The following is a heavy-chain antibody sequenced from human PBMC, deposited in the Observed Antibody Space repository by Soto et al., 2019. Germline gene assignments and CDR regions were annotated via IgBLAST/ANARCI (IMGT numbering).Heavy chain of an antibody. CDR2: IWYDGSNK. CDR3: ARDSTITMVRGVQAYYYGMDG. D-gene: IGHD3-10*01. V-gene: IGHV3-33*01. Sequence: HPGGSLRLSCAASGFTFSSYGMHWVRQAPGKGLEWVAVIWYDGSNKYYADSVKGRFTISRDNSKNTLYLQMNSLRAEDTAVYYCARDSTITMVRGVQAYYYGMDGWAQGNTVTVSS. J-gene: IGHJ6*02. CDR1: GFTFSSYG.